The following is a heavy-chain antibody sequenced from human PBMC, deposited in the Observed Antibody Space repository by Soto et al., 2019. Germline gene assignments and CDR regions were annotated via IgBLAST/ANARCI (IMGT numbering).Heavy chain of an antibody. CDR3: AREYTYGSNFFDC. V-gene: IGHV4-31*03. CDR2: ISYSGST. J-gene: IGHJ4*02. Sequence: QVQLQESGPGLVKPSQTLSLTCTVSGGSISSAAYYWSWIRQHPGQGLEWIGSISYSGSTYYNPSLDSRVIIAVDTSKNQFSLSLTSVTAADTAVYYCAREYTYGSNFFDCWGQGALVTVSS. D-gene: IGHD2-2*02. CDR1: GGSISSAAYY.